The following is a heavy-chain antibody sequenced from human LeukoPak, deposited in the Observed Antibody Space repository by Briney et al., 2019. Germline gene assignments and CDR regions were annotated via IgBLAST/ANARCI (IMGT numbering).Heavy chain of an antibody. CDR2: VNPNTGGT. V-gene: IGHV1-2*02. CDR1: GYTFTGHY. D-gene: IGHD1-26*01. Sequence: ASLKLSCTASGYTFTGHYLHWLRQAPGQGLEWMGWVNPNTGGTNYAQKFQGRVTMTRDTSITTAYMELSRLISDDTAIYYCATDPNPYSGSFNWFDPWGQGTLVTVSS. CDR3: ATDPNPYSGSFNWFDP. J-gene: IGHJ5*02.